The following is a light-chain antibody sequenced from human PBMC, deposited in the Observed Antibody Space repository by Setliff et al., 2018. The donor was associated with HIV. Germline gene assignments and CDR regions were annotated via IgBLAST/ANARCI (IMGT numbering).Light chain of an antibody. CDR1: SSDAGDYNF. V-gene: IGLV2-11*01. CDR3: CSSAGTYTSFFV. Sequence: QSVLTQPRSVSGSPGQSVTIACTGTSSDAGDYNFVSWYQLHPGKAPKLIIYDVTKRPSGVPDRFSGSKSANAASLTISGLQAGDEADYYCCSSAGTYTSFFVFGTGTKVTVL. J-gene: IGLJ1*01. CDR2: DVT.